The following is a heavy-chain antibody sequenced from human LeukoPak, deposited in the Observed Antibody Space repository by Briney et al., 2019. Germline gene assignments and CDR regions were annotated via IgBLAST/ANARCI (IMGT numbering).Heavy chain of an antibody. Sequence: GGSLRLSCAASGFTFSSYSMNWVRQAPGKGLEWVSSISSSSSYIYYADSVKGRFTISRDNAKNSLYLQMNSLRAEDTAVYYCARDDYSSGWYGYYYYMDVWGKGTTVTISS. V-gene: IGHV3-21*01. CDR2: ISSSSSYI. D-gene: IGHD6-19*01. CDR3: ARDDYSSGWYGYYYYMDV. J-gene: IGHJ6*03. CDR1: GFTFSSYS.